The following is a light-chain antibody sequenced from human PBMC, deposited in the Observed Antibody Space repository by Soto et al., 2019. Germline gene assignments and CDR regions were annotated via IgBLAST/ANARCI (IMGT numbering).Light chain of an antibody. Sequence: QSALTQPASVSGSPGQSITISCTGTSSDVGAYKYVSWYQHHPDKAPKLIIYEVSYRPSGVSNRFSGSKSGNTASLTISGLQAEDEADYYCNSYTSSSTKVFVGGTKVTVL. CDR2: EVS. CDR1: SSDVGAYKY. V-gene: IGLV2-14*01. CDR3: NSYTSSSTKV. J-gene: IGLJ3*02.